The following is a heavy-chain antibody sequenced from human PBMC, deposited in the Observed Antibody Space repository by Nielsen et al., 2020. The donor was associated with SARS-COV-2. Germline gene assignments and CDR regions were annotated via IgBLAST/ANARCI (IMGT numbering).Heavy chain of an antibody. Sequence: GGSLRLSCKGSGYSFTSYWISWVRQMPGKGLEWMGRIEPSDSYTNYSPSFQGHVTISADKSISTAYLQWSSLKASDTAMYYCARHSGPVPFGFDFWGQGTLVTVSS. CDR3: ARHSGPVPFGFDF. D-gene: IGHD1-26*01. V-gene: IGHV5-10-1*01. CDR2: IEPSDSYT. CDR1: GYSFTSYW. J-gene: IGHJ4*02.